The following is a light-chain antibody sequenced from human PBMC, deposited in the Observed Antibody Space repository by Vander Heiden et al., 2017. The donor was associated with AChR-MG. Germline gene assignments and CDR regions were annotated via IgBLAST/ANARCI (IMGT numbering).Light chain of an antibody. V-gene: IGKV6-21*01. J-gene: IGKJ4*01. CDR2: YAS. CDR1: QSIGSS. CDR3: QQSSSLPLT. Sequence: EIVLTQSPDFQAVTQKEKVTITCRASQSIGSSLHWYQQKPDQSPKLLIKYASQSFSGVPSRFSGSGSGTDFTLTINSLEAEDAATYYCQQSSSLPLTFGGGTKVEIK.